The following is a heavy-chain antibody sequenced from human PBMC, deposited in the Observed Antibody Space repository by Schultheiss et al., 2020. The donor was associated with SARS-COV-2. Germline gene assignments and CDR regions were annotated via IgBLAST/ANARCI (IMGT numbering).Heavy chain of an antibody. CDR2: INHSGST. CDR1: GGSFSGYY. V-gene: IGHV4-34*01. J-gene: IGHJ6*03. Sequence: SETLSLTCAVYGGSFSGYYWSWIRQHPGKGLEWIGEINHSGSTNYNPSLKSRVTISVDTSKNQFSLKLSSVTAADTAVYYCARGPSSWYHYYYYYMDVWGKGTTVTVSS. D-gene: IGHD6-13*01. CDR3: ARGPSSWYHYYYYYMDV.